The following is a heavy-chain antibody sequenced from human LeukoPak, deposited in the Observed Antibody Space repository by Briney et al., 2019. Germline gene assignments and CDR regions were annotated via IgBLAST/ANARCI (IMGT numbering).Heavy chain of an antibody. CDR1: GFTFSSYE. V-gene: IGHV3-23*01. CDR3: AKVSSGYDYGY. J-gene: IGHJ4*02. D-gene: IGHD5-12*01. CDR2: ISGSGGST. Sequence: PGGSLRLSCAASGFTFSSYEMNWVRQAPGKGLEWVSAISGSGGSTYYADSVKGRFTISRDNSKNTLYLQMNSLRAEDTAVYYCAKVSSGYDYGYWGQGTLVTVSS.